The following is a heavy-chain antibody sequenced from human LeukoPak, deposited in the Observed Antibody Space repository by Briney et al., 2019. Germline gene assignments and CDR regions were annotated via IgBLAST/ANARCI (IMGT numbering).Heavy chain of an antibody. V-gene: IGHV3-23*01. CDR3: AKDRLSFDY. D-gene: IGHD2/OR15-2a*01. Sequence: GGSLRLSCAASGFTFSSYDMSWVRQAPGKGLEWVSAIGDSGGTYYADSVKGRFTISRDNSKNTLYLQMNSLRAEDTAVYYCAKDRLSFDYGGQGTLVTVSS. CDR1: GFTFSSYD. J-gene: IGHJ4*02. CDR2: IGDSGGT.